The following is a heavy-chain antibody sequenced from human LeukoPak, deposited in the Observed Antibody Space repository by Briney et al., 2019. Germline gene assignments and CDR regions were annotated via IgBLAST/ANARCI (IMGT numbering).Heavy chain of an antibody. V-gene: IGHV3-48*04. J-gene: IGHJ5*02. Sequence: PGGSLRLSCAASGFTFRSYVMSWVRQAPGKGLEWVSTISGSSVTTYYADYVKGRFTISRDNAKNSLYLQMNSLRAEDTAVYYCARERDYDILTGYSPRLWFDPWGQGTLVTVSS. CDR2: ISGSSVTT. CDR3: ARERDYDILTGYSPRLWFDP. D-gene: IGHD3-9*01. CDR1: GFTFRSYV.